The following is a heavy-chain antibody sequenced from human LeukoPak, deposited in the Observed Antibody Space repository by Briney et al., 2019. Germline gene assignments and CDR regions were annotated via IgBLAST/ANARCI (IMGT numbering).Heavy chain of an antibody. J-gene: IGHJ4*02. CDR3: VKSPGSGWPV. CDR1: GFTFSSFA. Sequence: GGSLRLSCAASGFTFSSFAMHWVRQAPGKGLEYLSAVYSDGSRTYYADSVKGRFTISRDNSKNTLYFEMSSLRVEDTAVYYCVKSPGSGWPVWGQGTLLTVSS. D-gene: IGHD6-19*01. V-gene: IGHV3-64D*06. CDR2: VYSDGSRT.